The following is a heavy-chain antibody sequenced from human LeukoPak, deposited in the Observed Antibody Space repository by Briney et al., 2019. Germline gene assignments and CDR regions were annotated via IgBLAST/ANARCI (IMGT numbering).Heavy chain of an antibody. Sequence: GESLKISLKVFGDNFTSHWISWVRQMPGKGLEWMGRIDPSDSYTNYSPSFQGHVTISDDKSISTAYLRWSSLKASDTAIYYCAGHYSNDAFDFWGQGTTLTVSS. V-gene: IGHV5-10-1*01. CDR2: IDPSDSYT. CDR3: AGHYSNDAFDF. J-gene: IGHJ6*02. CDR1: GDNFTSHW. D-gene: IGHD4-11*01.